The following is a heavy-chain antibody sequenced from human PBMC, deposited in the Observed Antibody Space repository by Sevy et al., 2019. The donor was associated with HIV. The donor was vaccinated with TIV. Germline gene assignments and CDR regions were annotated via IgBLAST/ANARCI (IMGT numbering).Heavy chain of an antibody. V-gene: IGHV3-49*04. CDR1: GFTFNICG. J-gene: IGHJ6*02. CDR2: IRSKTYGGTT. Sequence: GGSLRLSCAASGFTFNICGMAWVRQAPGKGLEWVGFIRSKTYGGTTEYAASVKDRFTISRDDSKSIAYLQMNSLKTEDTALYYCTRLRGTISAYYYFGMDVWGQGTTVTVSS. D-gene: IGHD3-10*01. CDR3: TRLRGTISAYYYFGMDV.